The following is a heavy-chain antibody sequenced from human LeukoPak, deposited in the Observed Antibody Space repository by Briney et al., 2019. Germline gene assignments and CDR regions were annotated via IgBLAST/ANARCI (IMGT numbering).Heavy chain of an antibody. CDR3: AGRNNDDVWGGYYRSPTEGFDM. D-gene: IGHD3-16*01. CDR1: GGTFSSYA. J-gene: IGHJ3*02. Sequence: TSVKVSCKASGGTFSSYAISWVRQAPGQGLEWMGGIIPIFGTANYAQKFQGRVTITADESTSTAYMELSSLRSEDTAVYYCAGRNNDDVWGGYYRSPTEGFDMWGQGTMVTVSS. V-gene: IGHV1-69*13. CDR2: IIPIFGTA.